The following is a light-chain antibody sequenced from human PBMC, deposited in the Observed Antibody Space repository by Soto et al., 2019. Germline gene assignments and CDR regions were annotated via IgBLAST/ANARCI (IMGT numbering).Light chain of an antibody. Sequence: QSALTQPASVSGSPGQSITISCTGTSSDVGGYNYVSWYQQYPGKAPKLMIYDVNNRPSGISNRFSGSKSGNTASLTISGVQAEDEADYYCSSYTSSSPHVVFGGGTKLTVL. V-gene: IGLV2-14*01. J-gene: IGLJ2*01. CDR3: SSYTSSSPHVV. CDR2: DVN. CDR1: SSDVGGYNY.